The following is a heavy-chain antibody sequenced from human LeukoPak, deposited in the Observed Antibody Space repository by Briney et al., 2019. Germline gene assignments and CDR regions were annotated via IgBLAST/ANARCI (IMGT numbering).Heavy chain of an antibody. Sequence: GGSLRLSCVASGFTFDHYAMSWVRQAPGKGLEWVASVSENGDGTMYPDSVKGRFTISRDNSRKTVLLEVDSLRVEDAATYYCARGWTTFHYWGQGALVTVSS. CDR3: ARGWTTFHY. D-gene: IGHD1-1*01. CDR2: VSENGDGT. J-gene: IGHJ4*02. V-gene: IGHV3-23*01. CDR1: GFTFDHYA.